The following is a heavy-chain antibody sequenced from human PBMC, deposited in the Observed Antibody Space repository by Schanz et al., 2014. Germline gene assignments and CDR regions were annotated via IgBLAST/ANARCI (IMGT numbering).Heavy chain of an antibody. D-gene: IGHD2-21*01. CDR3: ARALKGKVAIVGVIAAQNYYYMDV. CDR1: GFNFNNYD. Sequence: QVQLVQSGAEVKKPGASVKVSCTASGFNFNNYDINWVRQATGQGLEWMGWMNPKTGNTDHAQKFQGRVSMTWDTATSTAYVYLSRVRSEDTGVYYDARALKGKVAIVGVIAAQNYYYMDVWGRGTTVTVSS. V-gene: IGHV1-8*01. J-gene: IGHJ6*03. CDR2: MNPKTGNT.